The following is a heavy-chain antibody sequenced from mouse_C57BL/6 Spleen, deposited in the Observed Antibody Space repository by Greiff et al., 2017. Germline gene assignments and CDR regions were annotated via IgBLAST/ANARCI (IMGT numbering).Heavy chain of an antibody. CDR1: GFTFSSYG. CDR3: ARQGLYGNYDAMDY. V-gene: IGHV5-6*01. D-gene: IGHD2-1*01. CDR2: ISSGGSYT. J-gene: IGHJ4*01. Sequence: EVPLVESGGDLVKPGGSLKLSCAASGFTFSSYGMSWVRQTPDKRLEWVATISSGGSYTYYPDSVKGRFTISRDNAKNTLYLQMSSLKSEDTAMYYCARQGLYGNYDAMDYWGQGASVTVSS.